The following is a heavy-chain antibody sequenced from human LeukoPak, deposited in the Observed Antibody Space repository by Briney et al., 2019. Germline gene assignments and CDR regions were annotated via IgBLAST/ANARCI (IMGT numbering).Heavy chain of an antibody. Sequence: PSETLSLTCTVSGGSISSSSYYWGWIRQPPGKGLEWIGSIYYSGSTYYNPSLKSRVTISVDTSKNQFSLRLTSVTAADTAVYYCARVVSSGYPTNRFDYWGQGTLVTVSS. V-gene: IGHV4-39*07. J-gene: IGHJ4*02. CDR2: IYYSGST. D-gene: IGHD3-22*01. CDR1: GGSISSSSYY. CDR3: ARVVSSGYPTNRFDY.